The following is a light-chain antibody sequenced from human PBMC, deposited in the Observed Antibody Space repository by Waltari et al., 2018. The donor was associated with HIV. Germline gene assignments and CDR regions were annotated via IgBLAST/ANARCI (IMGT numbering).Light chain of an antibody. J-gene: IGKJ2*01. V-gene: IGKV1-39*01. CDR2: TAS. Sequence: IKIPHSPPSLFASIEDRLPITCRASQSISRYLNWYQQKPGKAPKFLIYTASTLQSGVPSRFSGSGSETDFTLTISGLQPEDFATYYCQQSYSMPSTFGQGTKLELQ. CDR3: QQSYSMPST. CDR1: QSISRY.